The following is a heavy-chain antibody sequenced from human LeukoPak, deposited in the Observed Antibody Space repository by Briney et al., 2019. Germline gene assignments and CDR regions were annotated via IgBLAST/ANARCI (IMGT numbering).Heavy chain of an antibody. Sequence: GGSLRLSCAASGFTFSSYWMYWVRQVPNQGLMWVSRINSDETISEYVDSVNGRFTISRDNSKNTLYLQMNSLRDEDTALYYCAIHGGGTIRIEAFDVWGQGTMVTISS. CDR1: GFTFSSYW. J-gene: IGHJ3*01. CDR3: AIHGGGTIRIEAFDV. V-gene: IGHV3-74*01. CDR2: INSDETIS. D-gene: IGHD3-3*01.